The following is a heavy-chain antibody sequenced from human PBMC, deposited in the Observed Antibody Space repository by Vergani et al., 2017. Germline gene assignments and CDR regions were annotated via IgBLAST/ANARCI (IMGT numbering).Heavy chain of an antibody. CDR1: GYTFTSYG. D-gene: IGHD3-22*01. CDR3: ARSSLYYDSSGYPEGEYDY. Sequence: QVQLVQSGAEVKKPGASVKVSCKASGYTFTSYGISWVRQAPGQGLEWMGWISAYNGNTNYAQKLQGRVTMTTDTSTSTAYMELRSLRSDDTAVYYCARSSLYYDSSGYPEGEYDYWGQGTLVTVSS. CDR2: ISAYNGNT. J-gene: IGHJ4*02. V-gene: IGHV1-18*01.